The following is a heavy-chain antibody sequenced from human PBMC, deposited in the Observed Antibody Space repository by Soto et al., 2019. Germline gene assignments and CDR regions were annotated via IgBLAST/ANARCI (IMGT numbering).Heavy chain of an antibody. V-gene: IGHV6-1*01. CDR2: TYYRSKWYN. CDR1: GDSVSSNSAA. J-gene: IGHJ4*02. CDR3: ARDTPDYYDSSGYYVLDY. Sequence: SQTLSLTCAISGDSVSSNSAAWNWIRRSPSRGLEWLGRTYYRSKWYNDYAVSVKSRITINPDTSKNQFSLQLNSVTPEDTAVYYCARDTPDYYDSSGYYVLDYWGQGTLVTVSS. D-gene: IGHD3-22*01.